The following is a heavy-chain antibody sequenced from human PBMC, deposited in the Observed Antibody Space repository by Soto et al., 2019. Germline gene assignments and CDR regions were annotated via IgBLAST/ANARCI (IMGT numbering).Heavy chain of an antibody. V-gene: IGHV1-8*01. J-gene: IGHJ5*02. CDR1: GYTFTDYD. Sequence: QEQLVQSGAEVKKPGASVKVSYKTSGYTFTDYDINWVRQATGQGLEWIGWMNPNSGETGYAQKFQGRVTMTRSASLSTAYLELSSLRSEDTAVYYCARVAVAARPRWYNWFDPWGQGTLVTVSS. CDR3: ARVAVAARPRWYNWFDP. CDR2: MNPNSGET. D-gene: IGHD2-15*01.